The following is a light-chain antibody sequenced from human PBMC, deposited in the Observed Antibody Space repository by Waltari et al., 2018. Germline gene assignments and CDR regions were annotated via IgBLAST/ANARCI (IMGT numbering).Light chain of an antibody. CDR2: AAS. J-gene: IGKJ2*01. V-gene: IGKV1-39*01. CDR3: QQTYSIPYT. Sequence: TQSPSXXXASVGXXXTIICRASQNINNYLNWYQQIPGKAPKVLIYAASSLESGVPSRFSGIESGTDFTLTITSLQPEDSATYYCQQTYSIPYTFGQGTKLEIK. CDR1: QNINNY.